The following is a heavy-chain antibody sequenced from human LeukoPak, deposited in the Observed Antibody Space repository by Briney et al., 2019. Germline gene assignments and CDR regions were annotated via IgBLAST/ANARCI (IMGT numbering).Heavy chain of an antibody. D-gene: IGHD3-22*01. CDR2: ILYVGST. Sequence: PSETLSLTCTVSGGSISSGNHYWGWIRQPPGKGLEWIGSILYVGSTYYNPSLKSRITISVDTSKDQFSLKLSSVTAADTAVYYCARGRSRSAHYYDSSGYYYYFDYWGQGTLVTVSS. V-gene: IGHV4-39*01. J-gene: IGHJ4*02. CDR1: GGSISSGNHY. CDR3: ARGRSRSAHYYDSSGYYYYFDY.